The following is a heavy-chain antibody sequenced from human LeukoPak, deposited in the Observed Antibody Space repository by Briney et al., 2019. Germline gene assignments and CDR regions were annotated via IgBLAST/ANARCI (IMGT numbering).Heavy chain of an antibody. CDR3: ARYDSSGYYGAFDI. J-gene: IGHJ3*02. D-gene: IGHD3-22*01. CDR2: IYYSGST. Sequence: SETLSLTCTVSGDSVSSGGYYWSWIRQHPGKGLEWIGYIYYSGSTYYNPSLKSRVTISVDTSKNQFSLKLSSVTAADTAVYYCARYDSSGYYGAFDIWGQGTMVTVSS. CDR1: GDSVSSGGYY. V-gene: IGHV4-31*03.